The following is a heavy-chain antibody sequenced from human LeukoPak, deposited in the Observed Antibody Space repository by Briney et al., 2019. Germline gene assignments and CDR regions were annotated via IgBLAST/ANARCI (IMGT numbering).Heavy chain of an antibody. D-gene: IGHD5-12*01. CDR1: GGTFSSYA. Sequence: SVKVSCKASGGTFSSYAISWVRQAPGQGLGWMGRIIPILGIANYAQKFQGRVTITADKSTSTAYMELSSLRSEDTAVYYCARDRKGYSGYDFYNWFDPWGQGTLVTVSS. V-gene: IGHV1-69*04. CDR3: ARDRKGYSGYDFYNWFDP. J-gene: IGHJ5*02. CDR2: IIPILGIA.